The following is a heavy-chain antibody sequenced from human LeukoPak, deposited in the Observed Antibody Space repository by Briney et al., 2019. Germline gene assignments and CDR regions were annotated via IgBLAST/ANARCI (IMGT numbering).Heavy chain of an antibody. CDR3: VRGTFAWAFDF. CDR1: GFSFCVFW. V-gene: IGHV3-74*01. CDR2: INSDGYGA. J-gene: IGHJ4*02. D-gene: IGHD1-14*01. Sequence: GGSLSLSCADSGFSFCVFWMHWVRQFPGKGLVWVSRINSDGYGASYADSVKGRFTISRDNAEITLYLQMDSLRVDDTAVYYCVRGTFAWAFDFWGQGNLVTVSS.